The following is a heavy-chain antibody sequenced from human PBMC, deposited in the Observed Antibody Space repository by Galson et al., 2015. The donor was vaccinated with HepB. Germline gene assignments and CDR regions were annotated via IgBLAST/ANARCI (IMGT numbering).Heavy chain of an antibody. CDR2: MSDNGDNT. CDR1: GFTFSSYA. J-gene: IGHJ1*01. D-gene: IGHD6-19*01. V-gene: IGHV3-23*01. CDR3: ATRSGASGWYSYFQH. Sequence: SLRLSCAASGFTFSSYAIMWVRQAPGKGLEWVSGMSDNGDNTFYADSVKGRFTISRDISKNTVYMQMNSLKVEDTAVYYCATRSGASGWYSYFQHWGQGTLVTVSS.